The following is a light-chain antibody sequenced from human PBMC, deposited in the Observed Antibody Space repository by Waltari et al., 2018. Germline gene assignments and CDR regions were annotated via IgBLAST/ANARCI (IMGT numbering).Light chain of an antibody. CDR3: LQHDNFPWT. CDR1: QDIDDN. J-gene: IGKJ1*01. Sequence: ETTVTQSPAFISATPGDKVTISCKVSQDIDDNINWYQQKPGEAVVFIVQEATTLGPGVSPRFSGSCYGRDFTLTINDVKSEDAAYYFCLQHDNFPWTFGQGTKVEIK. V-gene: IGKV5-2*01. CDR2: EAT.